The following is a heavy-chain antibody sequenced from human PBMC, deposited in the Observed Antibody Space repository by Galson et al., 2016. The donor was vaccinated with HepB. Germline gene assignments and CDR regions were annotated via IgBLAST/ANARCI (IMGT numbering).Heavy chain of an antibody. CDR1: GFLFSSHN. V-gene: IGHV3-48*02. CDR3: ASDGGFGIHFDS. J-gene: IGHJ4*02. Sequence: LRLSCAASGFLFSSHNMNWVRQAPGKGLEWVSYIESTGSPIYYADSVKGRFIISRDNAKNSLDLQMNSLRDEDTAVYYCASDGGFGIHFDSWGQGTLVTVSS. D-gene: IGHD2-15*01. CDR2: IESTGSPI.